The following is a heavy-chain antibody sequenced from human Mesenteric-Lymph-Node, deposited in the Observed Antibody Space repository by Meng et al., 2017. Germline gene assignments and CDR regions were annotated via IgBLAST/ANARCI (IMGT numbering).Heavy chain of an antibody. CDR3: ATTPTHTLGSDIDY. Sequence: QVQLVQSGAEVKKPGASVKVSCKASRDTFTSNYMHWVRQAPGQGLEWLGIIDPSGERPSYAQKFRGRVTMTRDTSTSTVYMELISLGSDDTAVYYCATTPTHTLGSDIDYWGQGTLVTVSS. V-gene: IGHV1-46*01. J-gene: IGHJ4*02. CDR2: IDPSGERP. CDR1: RDTFTSNY. D-gene: IGHD3-10*01.